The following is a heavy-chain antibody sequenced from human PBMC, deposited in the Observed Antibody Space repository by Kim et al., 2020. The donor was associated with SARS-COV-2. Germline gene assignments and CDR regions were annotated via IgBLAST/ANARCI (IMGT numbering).Heavy chain of an antibody. V-gene: IGHV4-59*03. D-gene: IGHD2-15*01. CDR3: ARWFCSGNKCYHMDV. Sequence: SETLSLTCTGSGGSISSYYWSWIRQPPGKGLEWSGYIHYNGKSSYRPSQQSRVTKTVDTSKNQISLHVRSVTAAETAVYYCARWFCSGNKCYHMDVWGKGTTVTVSS. CDR1: GGSISSYY. CDR2: IHYNGKS. J-gene: IGHJ6*03.